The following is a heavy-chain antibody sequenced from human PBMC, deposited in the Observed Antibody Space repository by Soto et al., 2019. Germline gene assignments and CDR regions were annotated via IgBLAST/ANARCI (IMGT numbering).Heavy chain of an antibody. CDR2: IYYSGST. CDR3: ASRSSGWYYGMDV. Sequence: SETLSLTCTVSGGSISSYYWTWIRQPPGKELEWIGYIYYSGSTNYNPSLKSRVTISVDTSKNQFSLKLSSVTAADTAVYYCASRSSGWYYGMDVWGQGTTVTVSS. J-gene: IGHJ6*02. D-gene: IGHD6-19*01. CDR1: GGSISSYY. V-gene: IGHV4-59*08.